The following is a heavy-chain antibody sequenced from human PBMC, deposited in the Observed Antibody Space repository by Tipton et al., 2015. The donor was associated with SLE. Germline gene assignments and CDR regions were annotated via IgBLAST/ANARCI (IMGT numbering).Heavy chain of an antibody. J-gene: IGHJ3*02. Sequence: SLRLSCAASGFTFSSYSMNWVRQAPGKGLEWVSYISSSSSTIYYADSVKGRFTISRDNAKNSLYLQMNSLGAEDTAVYYCARDNIVVVGAFDIWGQGTMVTVSS. CDR1: GFTFSSYS. CDR3: ARDNIVVVGAFDI. D-gene: IGHD2-15*01. CDR2: ISSSSSTI. V-gene: IGHV3-48*01.